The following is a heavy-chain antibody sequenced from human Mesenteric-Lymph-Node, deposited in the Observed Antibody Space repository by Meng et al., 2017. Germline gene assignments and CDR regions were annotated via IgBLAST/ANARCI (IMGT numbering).Heavy chain of an antibody. CDR2: IYHSGST. V-gene: IGHV4-38-2*01. CDR3: ATQRGGIDY. Sequence: SETLSLTCAVSGYSISSGYYWGWIRQPPGKGLEWIGSIYHSGSTYYNPSLKSRVAISLDTSKNQVSLKLTSVTAADSAVYYCATQRGGIDYWGQGAQVTVSS. CDR1: GYSISSGYY. J-gene: IGHJ4*02. D-gene: IGHD3-16*01.